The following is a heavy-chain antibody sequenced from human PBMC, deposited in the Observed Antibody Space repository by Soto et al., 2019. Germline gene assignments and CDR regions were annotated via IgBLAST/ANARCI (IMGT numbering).Heavy chain of an antibody. CDR2: IYPDDSDT. Sequence: PGESLKISCKGSGYSFTSYWIGWVRQMPGKGLEWMGIIYPDDSDTRYSPSFQGQVTISADKSISTAYLQWSSLKASDTAMYYCARSPTDPTGTYYFDYWGQGTLVTVSS. CDR1: GYSFTSYW. D-gene: IGHD1-7*01. V-gene: IGHV5-51*01. J-gene: IGHJ4*02. CDR3: ARSPTDPTGTYYFDY.